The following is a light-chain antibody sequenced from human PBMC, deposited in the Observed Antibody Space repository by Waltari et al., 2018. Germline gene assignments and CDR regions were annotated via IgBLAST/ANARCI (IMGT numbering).Light chain of an antibody. V-gene: IGLV3-21*02. CDR1: NIGTNS. Sequence: YVLTQAPSVSVAPGQTARVTCRGYNIGTNSVHWYQQKPGQAPALVLSYNSDRPSGIPERFSGSNSENTATLTISRVEAGDEADYYCQVWVSGQEVFGGGTKLTVL. CDR3: QVWVSGQEV. J-gene: IGLJ3*02. CDR2: YNS.